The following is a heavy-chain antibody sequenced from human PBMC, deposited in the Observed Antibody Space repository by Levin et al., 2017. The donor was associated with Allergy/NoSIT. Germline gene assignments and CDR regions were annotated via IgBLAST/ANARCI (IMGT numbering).Heavy chain of an antibody. CDR1: GFTFSDYY. Sequence: GGSLRLSCAASGFTFSDYYMSWIRQAPGKGLEWVSYISSSGTTRHYADSVKGRFTISRDNAKNSPYLQMNSLRAEDTAVYYWARDEGVAVIYWYFDLWGRGTLVTVSS. CDR2: ISSSGTTR. CDR3: ARDEGVAVIYWYFDL. D-gene: IGHD6-19*01. J-gene: IGHJ2*01. V-gene: IGHV3-11*01.